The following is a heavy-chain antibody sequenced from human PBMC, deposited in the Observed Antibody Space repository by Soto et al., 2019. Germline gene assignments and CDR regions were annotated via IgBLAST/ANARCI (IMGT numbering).Heavy chain of an antibody. CDR1: GGSISNYY. D-gene: IGHD5-12*01. Sequence: SETLSLTCTVSGGSISNYYWSWIRQSPGQGLQWIGYIYYSGSTNYNPSLKSRVTISVDTSKNQFSLKLSSVTAADTAVYYCARGDIVATIMDAFDIWGQGTMVTVSS. CDR3: ARGDIVATIMDAFDI. J-gene: IGHJ3*02. V-gene: IGHV4-59*08. CDR2: IYYSGST.